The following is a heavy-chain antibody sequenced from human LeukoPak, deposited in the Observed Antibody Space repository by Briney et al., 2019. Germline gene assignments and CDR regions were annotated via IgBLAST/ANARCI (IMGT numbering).Heavy chain of an antibody. CDR2: IRYDGSDK. D-gene: IGHD6-6*01. V-gene: IGHV3-30*02. Sequence: LPGGSLRLSCAASGFTFSSYGMHWVRQAPGKGLEWVAFIRYDGSDKYYADSVKGRFTISRDNSKNTLYLQMNSLRVEDTAVYYCAKVGGRIAARQYFDYWGQGTLVTVSS. CDR3: AKVGGRIAARQYFDY. CDR1: GFTFSSYG. J-gene: IGHJ4*02.